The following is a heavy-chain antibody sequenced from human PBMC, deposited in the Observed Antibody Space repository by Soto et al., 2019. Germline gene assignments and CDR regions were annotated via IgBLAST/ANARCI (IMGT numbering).Heavy chain of an antibody. CDR3: ARVSGDYRAGDAFDI. CDR1: GFTFSSYC. CDR2: INSDGSST. J-gene: IGHJ3*02. Sequence: PGGSLRLSCAASGFTFSSYCMHWVRQAPGKGLVWVSRINSDGSSTSYADSVKGRFTISRDNAKNTLYLQMNSLRAEDTAVYYCARVSGDYRAGDAFDIWGQGTMVTVSS. D-gene: IGHD4-17*01. V-gene: IGHV3-74*01.